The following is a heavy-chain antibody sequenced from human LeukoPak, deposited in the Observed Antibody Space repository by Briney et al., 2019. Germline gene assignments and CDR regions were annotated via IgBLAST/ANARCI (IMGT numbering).Heavy chain of an antibody. Sequence: PSETLSLTCAVYGGSFSGYYWSWIRQPPGKGLEWIGEINHSGSTNYNPSLKSRVTISVDTSKNQFSLKLSSVTAADTAVYYCARAYDYRGYFFYYYMDVWGKGTTVTVSS. CDR2: INHSGST. CDR3: ARAYDYRGYFFYYYMDV. V-gene: IGHV4-34*01. D-gene: IGHD4/OR15-4a*01. J-gene: IGHJ6*03. CDR1: GGSFSGYY.